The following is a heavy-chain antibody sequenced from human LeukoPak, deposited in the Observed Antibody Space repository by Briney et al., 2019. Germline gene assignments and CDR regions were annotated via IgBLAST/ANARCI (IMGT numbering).Heavy chain of an antibody. CDR3: AREWPFSGSYFDL. J-gene: IGHJ5*02. CDR2: ISGSGISK. CDR1: GFTFSTFE. D-gene: IGHD1-26*01. Sequence: HPGGSQRLSCAASGFTFSTFEMNWVRQAPGKGLEWLAYISGSGISKYYADSVKGRFTISRDNANNSLYLQMNSLRADDTAFYYCAREWPFSGSYFDLWGQGILVTVSS. V-gene: IGHV3-48*03.